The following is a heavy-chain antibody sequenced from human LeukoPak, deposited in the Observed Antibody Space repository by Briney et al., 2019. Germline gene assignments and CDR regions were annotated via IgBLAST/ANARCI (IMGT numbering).Heavy chain of an antibody. CDR1: GFTFSSYA. CDR2: ISYDGGNK. V-gene: IGHV3-30-3*01. J-gene: IGHJ4*02. D-gene: IGHD3-22*01. Sequence: PGGSLRLSCAASGFTFSSYAMHWVRQAPGKGLEWVAVISYDGGNKYYADSVKGRFTISRDNSKNTLYLQMSSLRAEDTAVYYCARPRGYYDSSGYYDSWGQGTLVTVSS. CDR3: ARPRGYYDSSGYYDS.